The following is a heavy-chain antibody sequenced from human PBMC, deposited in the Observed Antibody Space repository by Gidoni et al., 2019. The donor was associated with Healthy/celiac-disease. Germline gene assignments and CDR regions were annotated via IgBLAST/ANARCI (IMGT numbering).Heavy chain of an antibody. CDR1: GFTFSSYG. Sequence: EVQRVESGGGLVQPGGSLRLSCAASGFTFSSYGRSWVRQAPGKGLEWVANIKQDGSEKYYVDSVKGRFTISRDNAKNSLYLQMNSLRAEDTAVYYCARDRGIAAAGTISWYFDLWGRGTLVTVSS. CDR3: ARDRGIAAAGTISWYFDL. D-gene: IGHD6-13*01. J-gene: IGHJ2*01. V-gene: IGHV3-7*04. CDR2: IKQDGSEK.